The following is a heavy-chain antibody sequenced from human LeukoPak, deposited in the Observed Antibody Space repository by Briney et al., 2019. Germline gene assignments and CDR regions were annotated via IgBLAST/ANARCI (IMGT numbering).Heavy chain of an antibody. CDR2: ISHSEKT. CDR1: GGSISSGDYC. Sequence: SSQTLSLTCTVSGGSISSGDYCWSWIRQTPGKGLEWIGYISHSEKTAYTPSLRSRVTISVDTSKNQYSLKLNSVTAADTAVYYCARGPPAYGPDFELDPWGRGSLVIVSS. V-gene: IGHV4-30-4*01. D-gene: IGHD3-10*01. CDR3: ARGPPAYGPDFELDP. J-gene: IGHJ5*02.